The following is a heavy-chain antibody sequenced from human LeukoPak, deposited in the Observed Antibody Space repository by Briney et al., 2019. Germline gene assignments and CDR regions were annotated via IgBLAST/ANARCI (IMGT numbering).Heavy chain of an antibody. CDR3: ARGRGTQLWFQSFDY. D-gene: IGHD5-18*01. V-gene: IGHV4-59*12. J-gene: IGHJ4*02. Sequence: SETLSLTCTVSGGSISSYYWSWIRQPPGKGLEWIGYIYYSGSTNYNPSLKSRVTMSVDTSKNQFSLKLSSVTAADTAVYYCARGRGTQLWFQSFDYWGQGTLVTVSS. CDR2: IYYSGST. CDR1: GGSISSYY.